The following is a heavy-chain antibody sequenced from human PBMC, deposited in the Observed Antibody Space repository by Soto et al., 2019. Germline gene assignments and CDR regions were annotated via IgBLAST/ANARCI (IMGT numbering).Heavy chain of an antibody. V-gene: IGHV3-49*03. CDR1: GFTFGDYA. CDR2: IRSKAYGGTT. Sequence: GVTLRLSCTASGFTFGDYAMSWFREATGKGLEWVGFIRSKAYGGTTEYAASVKGRFTISRDDSKSIAYLQMNSLKTEDTAVYYCTRDGYSYGSSSSDYWGQGTLVTVSS. CDR3: TRDGYSYGSSSSDY. D-gene: IGHD5-18*01. J-gene: IGHJ4*02.